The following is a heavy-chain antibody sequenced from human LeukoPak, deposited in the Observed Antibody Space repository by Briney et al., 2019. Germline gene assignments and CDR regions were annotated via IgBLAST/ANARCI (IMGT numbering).Heavy chain of an antibody. D-gene: IGHD3-22*01. CDR1: GYTFTSYG. CDR2: ISAYNGNT. J-gene: IGHJ1*01. CDR3: ARGYYYDSSGYYH. V-gene: IGHV1-18*01. Sequence: ASVKVSCKASGYTFTSYGISWVRQAPGQGLEWMGWISAYNGNTDYAQKFQGRVTMTRDTSISTAYMELSRLRSDDTAVYYCARGYYYDSSGYYHWGQGTLYTVSS.